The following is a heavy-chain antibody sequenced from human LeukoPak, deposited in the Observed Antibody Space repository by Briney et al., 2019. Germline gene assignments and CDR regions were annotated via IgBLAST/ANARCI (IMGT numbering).Heavy chain of an antibody. CDR3: ARLWGIAAELDY. D-gene: IGHD6-13*01. CDR1: GFTFSSYL. V-gene: IGHV3-74*01. J-gene: IGHJ4*02. CDR2: INSDGSST. Sequence: GGSLRLSCAASGFTFSSYLMHWVRQAPGKGLVWVSRINSDGSSTSYADSVKGRFTISRDNAKNTLYLQMNSLRAEDTAVYYCARLWGIAAELDYWGQGTLVTVSS.